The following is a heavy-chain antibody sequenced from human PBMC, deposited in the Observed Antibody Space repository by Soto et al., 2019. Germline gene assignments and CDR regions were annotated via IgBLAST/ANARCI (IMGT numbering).Heavy chain of an antibody. Sequence: QVQLQESGPGLVKPSETLSLTCTVSGGSISSYYWSWIRQPPGKGLEWIGYIYYSGSTNYNPSLMCRVTISVDTSKNQFSLKLSSVTAADTAVYYCAREGLTGTIGLYYYYGMDVWGQGTTVTVSS. J-gene: IGHJ6*02. CDR1: GGSISSYY. V-gene: IGHV4-59*01. CDR2: IYYSGST. CDR3: AREGLTGTIGLYYYYGMDV. D-gene: IGHD1-7*01.